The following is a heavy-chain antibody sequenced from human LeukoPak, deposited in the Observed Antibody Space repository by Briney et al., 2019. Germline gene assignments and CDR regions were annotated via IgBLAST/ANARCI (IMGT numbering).Heavy chain of an antibody. Sequence: SETLSLTCTVSGASITSYYWSWIRQPPGKGLEWIGYIYYSGSTTYKPSLKSRVTISVDTSKNQFSLKLSPVTAADTAVYYCARLSIVGATNFDYWGQGTLATVSS. J-gene: IGHJ4*02. D-gene: IGHD1-26*01. CDR2: IYYSGST. CDR3: ARLSIVGATNFDY. CDR1: GASITSYY. V-gene: IGHV4-59*08.